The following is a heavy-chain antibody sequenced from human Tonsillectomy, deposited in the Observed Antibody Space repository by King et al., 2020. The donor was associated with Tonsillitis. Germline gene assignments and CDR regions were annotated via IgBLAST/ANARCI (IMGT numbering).Heavy chain of an antibody. J-gene: IGHJ4*02. D-gene: IGHD3-9*01. CDR2: ISYDGCNK. V-gene: IGHV3-30*04. CDR3: AALRGYDILTGYYSVDY. Sequence: VQLVESGGGVVQPGRSLRLSCAASGFTFRSYAMHWVRQAPGKGLEWVAVISYDGCNKYYADSVKGRFTISRDNSKNTLDLQMNSLRAEDTAVYYCAALRGYDILTGYYSVDYWGQGTLVTVSS. CDR1: GFTFRSYA.